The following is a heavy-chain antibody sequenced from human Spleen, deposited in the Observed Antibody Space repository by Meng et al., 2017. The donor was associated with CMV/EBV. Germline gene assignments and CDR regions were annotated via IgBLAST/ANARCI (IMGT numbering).Heavy chain of an antibody. CDR2: IWYDGSNK. CDR3: AKDSWGYDFWSGYYGVDY. CDR1: GFTFSSYG. V-gene: IGHV3-33*06. D-gene: IGHD3-3*01. Sequence: LSLTCAASGFTFSSYGMHWVRQAPGKGLEWVAVIWYDGSNKYYADSVKGRFTISRDNSKNTLYLQMNSLRAEDTAVYYCAKDSWGYDFWSGYYGVDYWGQGTLVTVSS. J-gene: IGHJ4*02.